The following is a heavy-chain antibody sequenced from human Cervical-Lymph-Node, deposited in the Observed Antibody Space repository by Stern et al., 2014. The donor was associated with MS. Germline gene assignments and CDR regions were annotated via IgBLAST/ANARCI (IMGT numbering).Heavy chain of an antibody. V-gene: IGHV3-23*01. Sequence: EVQLLESGGGLVHPGGSMRLSCAASGFTFTNYAMTWVRQAPGKGLEWVSAISGGGGTTYYADSVKGRFTISRDHSKNTLYLQMNSLRAEDRAVYYCAKESAYCSSTTCSSLDYWGQGTLVTVSS. J-gene: IGHJ4*02. CDR1: GFTFTNYA. D-gene: IGHD2/OR15-2a*01. CDR2: ISGGGGTT. CDR3: AKESAYCSSTTCSSLDY.